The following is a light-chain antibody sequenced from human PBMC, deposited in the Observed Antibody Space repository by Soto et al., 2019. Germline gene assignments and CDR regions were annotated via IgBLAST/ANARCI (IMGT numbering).Light chain of an antibody. CDR2: WSS. J-gene: IGKJ5*01. CDR1: QSLFYSSNNKNY. V-gene: IGKV4-1*01. CDR3: QQYYSTPS. Sequence: DIVMTQSPDSLGVSLGDRATINCRSNQSLFYSSNNKNYLAWYQHKPGQPPKLLISWSSTRESGVPDRFSGSGSGTHFTLTISSLRAEDVAVYYCQQYYSTPSFGQGTRLEIK.